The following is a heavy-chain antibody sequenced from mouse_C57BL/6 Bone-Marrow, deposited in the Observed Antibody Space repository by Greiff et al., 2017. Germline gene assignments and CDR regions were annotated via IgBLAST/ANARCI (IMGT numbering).Heavy chain of an antibody. Sequence: QVQLKESGAELMKPGASVKLSCKATGYTFTGYWIEWVKQRPGHGLEWIGEILPGSGSTNYNEKFKGKATFTADTSSNTAYMQLSSLTTEDSAIYYCARTSHYYGSSSWYFDVWGTGTTVTVSS. CDR2: ILPGSGST. J-gene: IGHJ1*03. CDR1: GYTFTGYW. D-gene: IGHD1-1*01. V-gene: IGHV1-9*01. CDR3: ARTSHYYGSSSWYFDV.